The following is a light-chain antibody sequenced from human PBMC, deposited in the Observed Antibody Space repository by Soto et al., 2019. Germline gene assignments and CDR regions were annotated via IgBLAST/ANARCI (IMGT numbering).Light chain of an antibody. V-gene: IGKV3-15*01. CDR2: GPS. CDR1: QSVNTN. CDR3: QQYHEWPMT. Sequence: EIVMTQSPVTLSVSPGERATVSCKTSQSVNTNLAWYQQKPVQVPRLLIYGPSTRAIGIPDRFSGSGSGTEFTLTINSLQSEDFAVYYCQQYHEWPMTFGQGTRLEIK. J-gene: IGKJ5*01.